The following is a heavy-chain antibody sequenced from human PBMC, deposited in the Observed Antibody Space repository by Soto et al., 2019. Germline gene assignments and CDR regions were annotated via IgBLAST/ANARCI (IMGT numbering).Heavy chain of an antibody. D-gene: IGHD2-21*02. CDR2: ISAYNGNT. J-gene: IGHJ6*02. V-gene: IGHV1-18*01. Sequence: GASVKVSCKASGYTFTSYGISWVRQAPGQGLEWMGWISAYNGNTNYAQKLQGRVTMTTDTSTSTAYMELRSLRSDDTAVYYCARENCGGDCYTYYYYGMDVWGQGTTVTVSS. CDR3: ARENCGGDCYTYYYYGMDV. CDR1: GYTFTSYG.